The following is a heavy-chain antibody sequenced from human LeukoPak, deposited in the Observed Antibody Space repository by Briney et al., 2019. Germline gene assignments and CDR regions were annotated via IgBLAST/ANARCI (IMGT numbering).Heavy chain of an antibody. V-gene: IGHV1-69*13. J-gene: IGHJ4*02. CDR2: IIPIFGTA. CDR3: ASTIPLAPAGTFDY. D-gene: IGHD6-13*01. Sequence: GASVKVSCKASRGTFSSCAISWVRQAPGQGLEWMGGIIPIFGTANYAQKFQGRVTITADESTSTAYMELSSLRSEDTAVYYCASTIPLAPAGTFDYWGQGTLVTVSS. CDR1: RGTFSSCA.